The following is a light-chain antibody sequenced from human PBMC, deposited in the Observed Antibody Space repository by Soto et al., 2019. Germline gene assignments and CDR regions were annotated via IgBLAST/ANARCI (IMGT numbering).Light chain of an antibody. CDR1: QSVTNNY. V-gene: IGKV3-20*01. J-gene: IGKJ1*01. CDR2: GAS. Sequence: ELVLTQSPGTLASSPGGRATLSCRASQSVTNNYLAWYQQKRGQAPRLLIWGASIRAADLPDRFSGGGSGTDFTLTISRLEAEDVAIYYCHQYGSSPGSFGQGTKVDIK. CDR3: HQYGSSPGS.